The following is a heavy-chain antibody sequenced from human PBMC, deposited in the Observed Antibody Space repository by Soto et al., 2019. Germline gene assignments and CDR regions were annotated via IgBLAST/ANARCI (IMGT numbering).Heavy chain of an antibody. V-gene: IGHV1-8*01. D-gene: IGHD6-13*01. CDR2: MNPNSGNT. CDR1: GYTFTSYD. CDR3: ARGGAASPDYYYYMDV. J-gene: IGHJ6*03. Sequence: ASVKVSCKASGYTFTSYDINWVRQATGQGLEWMGWMNPNSGNTGYAQKFQGRVTMTRNTSISTAYMELSSLRSEDTAVYYCARGGAASPDYYYYMDVWGKGTTVTVSS.